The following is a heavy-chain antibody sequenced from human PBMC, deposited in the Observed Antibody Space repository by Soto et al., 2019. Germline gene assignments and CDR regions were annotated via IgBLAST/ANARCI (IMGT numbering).Heavy chain of an antibody. CDR1: GDSITSTNW. D-gene: IGHD3-10*01. CDR3: ARDNTPPNYYGAGKNWFAP. V-gene: IGHV4-4*02. J-gene: IGHJ5*02. CDR2: VYHGGST. Sequence: QVQLQESGPGLVKPSGTLSLTCVVSGDSITSTNWWSWVRQPPGKGLEWIGEVYHGGSTNYNPSLKGLVTISVDQSKNQFSLKLTSVTAADTAVYYCARDNTPPNYYGAGKNWFAPWGQGTLVTVSS.